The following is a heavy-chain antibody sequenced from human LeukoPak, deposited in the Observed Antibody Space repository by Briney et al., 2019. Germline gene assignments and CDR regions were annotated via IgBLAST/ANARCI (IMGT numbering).Heavy chain of an antibody. J-gene: IGHJ4*02. V-gene: IGHV3-21*01. CDR2: ISSSSYI. CDR1: GFTFSSYW. D-gene: IGHD3-10*01. CDR3: ASFSGIT. Sequence: GGSLRLSCAASGFTFSSYWMHWVRQAPGKGLEWVSSISSSSYIYYADSVRGRFTISRDNAKNSLYLQTNSLRAEDTAVYYCASFSGITGGQGTLVTVSS.